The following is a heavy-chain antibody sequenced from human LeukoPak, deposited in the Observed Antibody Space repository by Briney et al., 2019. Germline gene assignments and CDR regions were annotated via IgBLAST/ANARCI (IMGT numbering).Heavy chain of an antibody. Sequence: GGSLRLSCATSGFTFSNYDMHWVRQAIGKGLEWVSAISIGGDTYYPGSVKGRLTISRDNAKNTLYLHMDSLRAEDTAVYYCTRSDYFHNWGQGTMVVVSA. CDR1: GFTFSNYD. V-gene: IGHV3-13*01. D-gene: IGHD2/OR15-2a*01. CDR2: ISIGGDT. CDR3: TRSDYFHN. J-gene: IGHJ3*01.